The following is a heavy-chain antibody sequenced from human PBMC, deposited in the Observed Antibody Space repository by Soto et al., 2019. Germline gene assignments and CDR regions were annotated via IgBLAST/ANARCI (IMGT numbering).Heavy chain of an antibody. D-gene: IGHD6-6*01. Sequence: QVQLVESGGGVVQPGRSLRLSCAASGFTFSSYAMHWVRQAPGKGLEWVAVISYDGSNKYYADSVKGRFTISRDNSKNXLXLXXNSLRAEDTAVYYCARDREAARPGGGYYYYYGMDVWGQGTTVTVSS. CDR3: ARDREAARPGGGYYYYYGMDV. CDR1: GFTFSSYA. J-gene: IGHJ6*02. V-gene: IGHV3-30-3*01. CDR2: ISYDGSNK.